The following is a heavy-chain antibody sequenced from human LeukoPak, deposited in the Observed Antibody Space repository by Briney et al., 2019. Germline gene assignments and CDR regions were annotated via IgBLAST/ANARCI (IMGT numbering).Heavy chain of an antibody. J-gene: IGHJ3*02. D-gene: IGHD4-17*01. CDR1: GLTFSNYA. CDR2: ISGGVGST. CDR3: ATAGFDYGEYWLHHDGSDI. Sequence: GGSLRLSCVVSGLTFSNYAMSWVRQAPGKGLEWVSAISGGVGSTYYADSVKGRFTVSRDNSKNTVYLQMNSLRAEDTAVYYCATAGFDYGEYWLHHDGSDIWGQGTMVTVSS. V-gene: IGHV3-23*01.